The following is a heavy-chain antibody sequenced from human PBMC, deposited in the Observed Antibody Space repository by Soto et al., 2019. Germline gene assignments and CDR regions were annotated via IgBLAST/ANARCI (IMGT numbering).Heavy chain of an antibody. D-gene: IGHD2-2*01. CDR2: STSNGDNT. CDR1: GFTLSIFT. V-gene: IGHV3-64D*06. J-gene: IGHJ4*02. CDR3: VKGNQLLRYYFDY. Sequence: EVQLVESGGGLVQPGGSLRLSCSASGFTLSIFTMHWVRQAPGKGLEYVSGSTSNGDNTYHADSVKGRFTISRDNSKNTLYLQMSSLRVEDTAVYYCVKGNQLLRYYFDYWGRGALVTVSS.